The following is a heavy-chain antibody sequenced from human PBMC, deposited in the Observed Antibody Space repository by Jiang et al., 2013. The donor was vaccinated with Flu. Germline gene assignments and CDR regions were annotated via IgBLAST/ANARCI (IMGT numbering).Heavy chain of an antibody. CDR2: IGADGSST. CDR3: ATDRLSD. Sequence: VQLLESGGGLVQPGGSLRLSCAASGVAFGNIAMAWVRQAPGKGLEWVSGIGADGSSTYYADSVKGRFTISRDNYKKTLYLQMNSPRGEDTAVYYCATDRLSDWGQG. V-gene: IGHV3-23*01. J-gene: IGHJ4*02. CDR1: GVAFGNIA.